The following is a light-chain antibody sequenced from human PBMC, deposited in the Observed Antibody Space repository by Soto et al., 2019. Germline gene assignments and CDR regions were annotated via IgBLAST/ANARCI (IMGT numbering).Light chain of an antibody. CDR1: QSISSW. Sequence: DIRMTQSPSTRSASVGDRVTITCRASQSISSWLAWYQQKPGKAPKLLIYDASSLESGVPSRFSGSGSGTEFTLTISSLQPDDFATYYCQQYNSYKTFGQGTKVEIK. CDR3: QQYNSYKT. J-gene: IGKJ1*01. CDR2: DAS. V-gene: IGKV1-5*01.